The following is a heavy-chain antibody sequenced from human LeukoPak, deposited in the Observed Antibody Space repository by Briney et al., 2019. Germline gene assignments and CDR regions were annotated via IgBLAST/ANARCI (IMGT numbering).Heavy chain of an antibody. V-gene: IGHV4-59*08. Sequence: PSETLSLTCTVSGGSISSYYWSWIRQPPGKGLEWIGYIYYSGSTNYNPSLKSRVTISVDTSKNQFSLKLSSVTAADTAVYYCAGLRPGSSWDSSVDYWGQGTLVTVSS. CDR2: IYYSGST. J-gene: IGHJ4*02. D-gene: IGHD6-13*01. CDR1: GGSISSYY. CDR3: AGLRPGSSWDSSVDY.